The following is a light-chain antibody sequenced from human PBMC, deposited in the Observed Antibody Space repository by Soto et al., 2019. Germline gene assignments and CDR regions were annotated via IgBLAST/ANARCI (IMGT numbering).Light chain of an antibody. J-gene: IGKJ1*01. V-gene: IGKV1-5*01. CDR1: QSISSW. CDR2: DAS. CDR3: QQYNSYRT. Sequence: DIQMTQSPSTLSASVGDRVTITCRASQSISSWLAWYQQKPGKAPKVLIYDASRLESGVPSRFSSSGSGTEFTLTISSVKPDDCATDYCQQYNSYRTFAHGTELDIK.